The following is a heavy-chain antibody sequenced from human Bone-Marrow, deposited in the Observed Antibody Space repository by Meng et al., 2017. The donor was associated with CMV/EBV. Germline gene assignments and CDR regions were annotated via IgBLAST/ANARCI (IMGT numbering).Heavy chain of an antibody. D-gene: IGHD3-3*01. CDR1: GFTFDDHA. CDR3: AKNGLYDFWSGYYTGYYYGMDV. Sequence: GGSLRLSCAASGFTFDDHAMHWVRQAPGKGLEWVSYISSSGSTIYYADSVKGRFTISRDNAKNSLYLQMNSLRAEDTAVYYCAKNGLYDFWSGYYTGYYYGMDVWGQGTTVTVSS. CDR2: ISSSGSTI. J-gene: IGHJ6*02. V-gene: IGHV3-48*03.